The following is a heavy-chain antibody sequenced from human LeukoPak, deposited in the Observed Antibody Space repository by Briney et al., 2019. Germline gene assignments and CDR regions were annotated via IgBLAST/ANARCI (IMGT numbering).Heavy chain of an antibody. J-gene: IGHJ4*02. CDR3: ARLGKDYYYGSGSYYRY. D-gene: IGHD3-10*01. V-gene: IGHV4-34*01. CDR2: INHSGST. CDR1: SGSFSGYY. Sequence: SETLSLTCAVYSGSFSGYYWSWIRQPPGKGLEWIGEINHSGSTNYNPSLKSRVTISVDTSKNQFSLKLSSVTAADTAVYYCARLGKDYYYGSGSYYRYWGQGTLVTVSS.